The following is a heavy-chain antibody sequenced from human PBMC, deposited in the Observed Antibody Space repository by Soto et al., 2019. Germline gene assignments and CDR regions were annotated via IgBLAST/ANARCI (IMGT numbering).Heavy chain of an antibody. Sequence: PGGSLRLSCAASGFTFRNYGMNWVRQAPGKGLEWVSYIGLGSSTKYYADSVKGRFTISRDNSKNTLYLQMNSLRAEDTAVYYCARDRIPLYDILTGYPPYYGMDVWGQGTTVTVSS. CDR1: GFTFRNYG. D-gene: IGHD3-9*01. CDR3: ARDRIPLYDILTGYPPYYGMDV. J-gene: IGHJ6*02. V-gene: IGHV3-48*01. CDR2: IGLGSSTK.